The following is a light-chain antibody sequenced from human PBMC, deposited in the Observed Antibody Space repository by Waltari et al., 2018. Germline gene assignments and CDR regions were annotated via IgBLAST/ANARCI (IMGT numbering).Light chain of an antibody. CDR2: DVS. J-gene: IGLJ2*01. Sequence: QSALTQPASVSGSPGQSITISCTGTSSDVGGYNSVSWYQDHPGQAPKVIIYDVSDRPSGISERFSGSKSGNTASLTISGLHAEDEADYYCSSQSSDNVVLFGGGTKLTVL. CDR3: SSQSSDNVVL. V-gene: IGLV2-14*03. CDR1: SSDVGGYNS.